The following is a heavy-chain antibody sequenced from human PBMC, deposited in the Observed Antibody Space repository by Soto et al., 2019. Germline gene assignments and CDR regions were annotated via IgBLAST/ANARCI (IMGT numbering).Heavy chain of an antibody. Sequence: EVQLLESGGGLVQPGGSLRLSCAASGFTFSSYAMSWVRQAPGKGLEWVSAISGSGGSTYYADSVKGRFTISRDNSTNTLYLEMNSLRAEDTAVYYCAKDKGGIVRWGYWGQGTLVTVSS. CDR3: AKDKGGIVRWGY. V-gene: IGHV3-23*01. D-gene: IGHD3-10*01. CDR1: GFTFSSYA. J-gene: IGHJ4*02. CDR2: ISGSGGST.